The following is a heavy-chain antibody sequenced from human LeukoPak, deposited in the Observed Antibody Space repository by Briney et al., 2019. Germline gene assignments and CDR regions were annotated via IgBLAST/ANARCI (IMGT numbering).Heavy chain of an antibody. D-gene: IGHD1-14*01. CDR1: GGSISTSSYY. CDR3: ARRGNYNPGYFDY. CDR2: IYYSGST. J-gene: IGHJ4*02. V-gene: IGHV4-39*01. Sequence: PSETLSLTCTVSGGSISTSSYYWGWIRQPPGKGLEWIGSIYYSGSTYYNPSLESRVTISVDTSKDQFSLKLSSVTAADTAIYYCARRGNYNPGYFDYWGQGTLVTVSS.